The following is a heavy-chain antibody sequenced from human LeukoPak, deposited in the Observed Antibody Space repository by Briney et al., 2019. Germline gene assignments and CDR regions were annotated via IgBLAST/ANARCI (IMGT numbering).Heavy chain of an antibody. D-gene: IGHD2-2*01. CDR2: ISGSGGST. J-gene: IGHJ5*02. CDR3: SKDGVPVSASTNWFDP. Sequence: GGSLRLSCAASGFTFSSYAMSWVRQAPGKGLEWVSAISGSGGSTYYADSVKGRFTISRDNSKNTLYLQMNSLRAEDTAVYYCSKDGVPVSASTNWFDPWGQGTLVTVSS. CDR1: GFTFSSYA. V-gene: IGHV3-23*01.